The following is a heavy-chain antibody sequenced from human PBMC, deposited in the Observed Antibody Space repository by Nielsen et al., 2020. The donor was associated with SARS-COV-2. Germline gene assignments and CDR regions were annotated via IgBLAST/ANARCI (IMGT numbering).Heavy chain of an antibody. V-gene: IGHV1-58*01. Sequence: SVKVSCKASGFTFMSSVVQWVRQARGQRLEWIGWIVVGSGNTEYAQKFQERVTITRDMSTSTAYMELSSLRSEDTAVYYCASDRDYIVVNDSFDVWGQGTMVTVSS. D-gene: IGHD1-26*01. CDR2: IVVGSGNT. J-gene: IGHJ3*01. CDR3: ASDRDYIVVNDSFDV. CDR1: GFTFMSSV.